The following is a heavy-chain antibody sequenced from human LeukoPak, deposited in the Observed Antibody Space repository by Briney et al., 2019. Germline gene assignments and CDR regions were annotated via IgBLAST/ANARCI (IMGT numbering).Heavy chain of an antibody. Sequence: PGGSLRLSCAASGFTFSNYGMHWVRQAPGKGLEWVSLIRYDGSNKYYADSVQGRFTISRDNSKNPLFLQMNSLRAEDTAVYYCVKDKPLYDSSGYYWDYWGQGTLVTVSS. V-gene: IGHV3-30*02. CDR3: VKDKPLYDSSGYYWDY. D-gene: IGHD3-22*01. J-gene: IGHJ4*02. CDR1: GFTFSNYG. CDR2: IRYDGSNK.